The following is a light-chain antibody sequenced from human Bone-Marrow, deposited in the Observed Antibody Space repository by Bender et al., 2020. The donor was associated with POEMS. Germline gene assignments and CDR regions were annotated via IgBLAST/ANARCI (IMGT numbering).Light chain of an antibody. CDR2: QVN. CDR1: TSDVGGYDY. Sequence: QSALTQSAAVSGSPGQSVTISCTGTTSDVGGYDYVSWYQQYPGKAPKLIIYQVNDRPSGISNRFSGSKSGNTASLTISGLQPEDEADYYCCSYADSPTFVFGGGTKLTVL. V-gene: IGLV2-14*01. CDR3: CSYADSPTFV. J-gene: IGLJ3*02.